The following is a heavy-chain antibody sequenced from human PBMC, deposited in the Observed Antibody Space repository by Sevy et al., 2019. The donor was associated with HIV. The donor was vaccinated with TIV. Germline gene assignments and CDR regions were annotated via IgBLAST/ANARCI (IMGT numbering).Heavy chain of an antibody. CDR1: GFTFSSYW. CDR2: IKQDGSEK. V-gene: IGHV3-7*01. Sequence: GGSLKLSCAASGFTFSSYWMSWVRQAPGKGLEWVANIKQDGSEKYYVDSVKGRFTISRDNAKNSLYLQMNSLRAEDTAVYYCGGGVWSGYYKPPYYYGMDVWGQGTTVTVSS. D-gene: IGHD3-3*01. J-gene: IGHJ6*02. CDR3: GGGVWSGYYKPPYYYGMDV.